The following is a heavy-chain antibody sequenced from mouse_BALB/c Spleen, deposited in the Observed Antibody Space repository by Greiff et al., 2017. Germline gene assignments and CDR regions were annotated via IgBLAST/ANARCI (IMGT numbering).Heavy chain of an antibody. D-gene: IGHD2-3*01. CDR1: GFTFSSYA. J-gene: IGHJ1*01. V-gene: IGHV5-6-5*01. CDR3: ARDGYYRRVWYFDV. CDR2: ISSGGST. Sequence: EVQLVESGGGLVKPGGSLKLSCAASGFTFSSYAMSWVRQTPEKRLEWVASISSGGSTYYPDSVKGRFTISRDNARNILYLQMSSLRSEDTAMYYCARDGYYRRVWYFDVWGAGTTVSVSS.